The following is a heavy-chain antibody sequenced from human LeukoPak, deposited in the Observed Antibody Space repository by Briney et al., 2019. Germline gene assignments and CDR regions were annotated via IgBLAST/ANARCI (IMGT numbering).Heavy chain of an antibody. CDR2: ISSSYI. J-gene: IGHJ4*02. CDR3: VSNRVIDY. CDR1: GFTFSSYE. Sequence: GGSLRLSCAASGFTFSSYEMNWVRQAPGKGLEWVSYISSSYIYYADSVKGRFTISRDNAKNSLYLQMNSLRAEDTAVYYCVSNRVIDYWGQGTLVTVSS. V-gene: IGHV3-21*05.